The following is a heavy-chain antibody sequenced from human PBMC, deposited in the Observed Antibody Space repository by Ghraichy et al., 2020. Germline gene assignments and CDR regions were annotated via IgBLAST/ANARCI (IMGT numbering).Heavy chain of an antibody. CDR2: IKQDGSEK. CDR1: GFTFSSYW. J-gene: IGHJ6*03. CDR3: ARGGVPAARRLYYYYYYMDV. Sequence: GGSLRLSCAASGFTFSSYWMSWVRQAPGKGLEWVANIKQDGSEKYYVDSVKGRFTISRDNAKNSLYLQMNSLRAEDTAVYYCARGGVPAARRLYYYYYYMDVWGQGTTVTVSS. V-gene: IGHV3-7*03. D-gene: IGHD2-2*01.